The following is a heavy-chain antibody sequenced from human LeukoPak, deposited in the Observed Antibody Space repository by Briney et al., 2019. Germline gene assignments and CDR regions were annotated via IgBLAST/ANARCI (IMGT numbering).Heavy chain of an antibody. Sequence: SETLSLTCTVSGGSISNSSYYWGWIRQPPGKGLEWIGNIYYNGSTNYNPSLKSRATISADTSKNQFSLKLSSVTAADTAVYYCARHSIAARGYYYYMDVWGKGTTVTVSS. J-gene: IGHJ6*03. CDR2: IYYNGST. D-gene: IGHD6-6*01. V-gene: IGHV4-39*01. CDR1: GGSISNSSYY. CDR3: ARHSIAARGYYYYMDV.